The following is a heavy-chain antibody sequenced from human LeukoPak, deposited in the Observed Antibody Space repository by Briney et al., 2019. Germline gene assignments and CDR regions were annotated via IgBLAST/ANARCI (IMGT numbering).Heavy chain of an antibody. J-gene: IGHJ6*03. CDR2: ISGSGGST. D-gene: IGHD2-15*01. CDR3: AEGPDFGYCSGGSCYYMDV. V-gene: IGHV3-23*01. CDR1: GFTFSSYA. Sequence: PGGSLRLSCAASGFTFSSYAMSWVRQAPGKGLEWVSAISGSGGSTYYADSVKGRFTISRGNSKNTLYLQMNSLRAEDTAVYYCAEGPDFGYCSGGSCYYMDVWGKGTTVTVSS.